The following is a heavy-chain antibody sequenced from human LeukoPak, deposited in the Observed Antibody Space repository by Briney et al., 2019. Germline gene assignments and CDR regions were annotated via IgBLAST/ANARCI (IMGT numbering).Heavy chain of an antibody. V-gene: IGHV1-24*01. D-gene: IGHD5-18*01. Sequence: ASVKVSCKVSGYTLTELSMHWVRQAPGKGLEWMGGFDPEDGETIYAQKFQGRVTMTEDTSTDTAYMELCSLRSEDTAVYYCATIISKRYSSQYWGQGTLVTVSS. CDR2: FDPEDGET. J-gene: IGHJ4*02. CDR3: ATIISKRYSSQY. CDR1: GYTLTELS.